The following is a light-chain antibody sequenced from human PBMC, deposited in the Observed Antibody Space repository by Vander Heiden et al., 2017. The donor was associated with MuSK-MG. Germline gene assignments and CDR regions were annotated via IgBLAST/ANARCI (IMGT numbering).Light chain of an antibody. Sequence: QSVLTQPPSASGAPGQRVTIPCTGRSSNIGAGYDVHWYQQLPGTAPKLLIYGNSNRPSGVPDRFSGSKSGTAASLAITGLQAEDEADYYCQSYDSSLSGSEVFGGGTKLTVL. CDR1: SSNIGAGYD. CDR2: GNS. CDR3: QSYDSSLSGSEV. J-gene: IGLJ2*01. V-gene: IGLV1-40*01.